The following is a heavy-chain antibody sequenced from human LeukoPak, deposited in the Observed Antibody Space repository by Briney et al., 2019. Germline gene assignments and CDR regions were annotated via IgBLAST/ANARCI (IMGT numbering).Heavy chain of an antibody. CDR1: GFTFSIYW. D-gene: IGHD3-22*01. V-gene: IGHV3-7*01. CDR2: IKQDGSEK. Sequence: GGSLRVSCDGSGFTFSIYWMSCVRQAPGKGLEWVANIKQDGSEKYYVDSVKGRFTISRDNAKNSLYLEMNSLRAEDTAVYYCARDSSGYYYVEDYWGQGILVTVSS. J-gene: IGHJ4*02. CDR3: ARDSSGYYYVEDY.